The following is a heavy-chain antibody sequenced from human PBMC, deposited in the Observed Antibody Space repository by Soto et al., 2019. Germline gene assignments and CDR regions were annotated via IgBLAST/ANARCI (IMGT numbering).Heavy chain of an antibody. Sequence: ASETLSLTCTVSGGSISSGDYYWSWIRQPPGKGLEWIGYIYYSGSTYYNPSLKSRVTISVDTSKNQFSLKLSSVTAADTAVYYCARDLGAHYYDSSGPAWLDPWGQGTLVTVSS. CDR2: IYYSGST. V-gene: IGHV4-30-4*01. D-gene: IGHD3-22*01. CDR1: GGSISSGDYY. CDR3: ARDLGAHYYDSSGPAWLDP. J-gene: IGHJ5*02.